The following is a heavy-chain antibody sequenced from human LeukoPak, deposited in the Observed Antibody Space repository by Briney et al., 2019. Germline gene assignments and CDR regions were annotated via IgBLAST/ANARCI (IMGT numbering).Heavy chain of an antibody. CDR3: AKVRSDSGYESFDY. J-gene: IGHJ4*02. CDR1: GFSFSTCG. D-gene: IGHD5-12*01. V-gene: IGHV3-30*02. CDR2: IWHDGSVK. Sequence: PGGSLRLSCAASGFSFSTCGMHWVRQAPGKGLEWVAVIWHDGSVKYYADSVKGRFTISRDNSKITLYLQMNSLRAEDTAVYYCAKVRSDSGYESFDYWGQGTLVTVSS.